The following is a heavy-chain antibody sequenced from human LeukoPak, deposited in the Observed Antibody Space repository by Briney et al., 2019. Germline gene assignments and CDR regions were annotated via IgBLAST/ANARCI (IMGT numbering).Heavy chain of an antibody. V-gene: IGHV4-59*01. CDR2: SSYSGNT. J-gene: IGHJ2*01. CDR1: GASITSDF. Sequence: SETLSLTCTVSGASITSDFWSWVRQPPGKGLEWIGYSSYSGNTRYSPSLNSRVTISLDTSKNQFSLNLNSVTAADTAVYYCARDRGDCSGGSCYLYWYFDLWGRGTLVTVSS. D-gene: IGHD2-15*01. CDR3: ARDRGDCSGGSCYLYWYFDL.